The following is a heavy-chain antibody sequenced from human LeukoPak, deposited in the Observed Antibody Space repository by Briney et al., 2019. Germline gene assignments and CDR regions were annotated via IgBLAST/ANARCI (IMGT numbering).Heavy chain of an antibody. D-gene: IGHD3-22*01. Sequence: GGSLRLSCAASGFTFSSYGMSWVRQAPGKGLEWVSAISGSGGSTYYADSVKGRFTISRDNSKNTLYLQMNSLRAEDTAVYYCAKIAYDSSGPWYFDYWGQGTLVTVSS. V-gene: IGHV3-23*01. J-gene: IGHJ4*02. CDR1: GFTFSSYG. CDR3: AKIAYDSSGPWYFDY. CDR2: ISGSGGST.